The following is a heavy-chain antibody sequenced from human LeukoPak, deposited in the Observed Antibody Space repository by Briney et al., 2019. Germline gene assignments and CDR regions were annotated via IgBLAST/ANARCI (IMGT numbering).Heavy chain of an antibody. D-gene: IGHD1-26*01. V-gene: IGHV3-21*01. J-gene: IGHJ6*03. CDR1: GFTFSNYN. Sequence: GGSLRLSRAASGFTFSNYNMNWVRQAPGKGLEWVSSITSTSSYIYYADSVKGRFTISRDNAENSLYLQMNSLRVEDTAVYYCARDPYSGSYGDYYYYYMDVWGKGTTVTISS. CDR2: ITSTSSYI. CDR3: ARDPYSGSYGDYYYYYMDV.